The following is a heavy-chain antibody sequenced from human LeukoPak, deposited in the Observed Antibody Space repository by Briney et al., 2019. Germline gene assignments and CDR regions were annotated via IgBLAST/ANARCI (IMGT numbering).Heavy chain of an antibody. D-gene: IGHD5-18*01. V-gene: IGHV4-34*01. J-gene: IGHJ6*02. CDR3: AAGTPLGGYSYGRYYYYYYGMDV. CDR1: GGSFSGYY. Sequence: SETLSLTCAVYGGSFSGYYWSWIRQPPGKGLEWIGEINHSGSTNYNPSLKSRVTISVDTSKNQFSLKLSSVTAADTAVYYCAAGTPLGGYSYGRYYYYYYGMDVWGQGTTVTVSS. CDR2: INHSGST.